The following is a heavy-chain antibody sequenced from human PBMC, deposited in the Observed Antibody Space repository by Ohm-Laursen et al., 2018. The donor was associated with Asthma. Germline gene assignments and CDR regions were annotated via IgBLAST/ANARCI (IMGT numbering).Heavy chain of an antibody. CDR3: ARSRTPSDYGGNSDAFDI. D-gene: IGHD4-23*01. CDR2: IGTAGDT. Sequence: SLRLSCAASGFTFSSYDMHWVRQATGKGLEWVSAIGTAGDTYYPGSVKGRFTISRENAKNSLYLQMNSLRAGDTAVYYCARSRTPSDYGGNSDAFDIWGQGTMVTVSS. V-gene: IGHV3-13*01. CDR1: GFTFSSYD. J-gene: IGHJ3*02.